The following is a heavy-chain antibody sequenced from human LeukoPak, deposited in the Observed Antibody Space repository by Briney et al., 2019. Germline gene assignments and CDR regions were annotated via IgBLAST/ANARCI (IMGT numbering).Heavy chain of an antibody. CDR1: GVSISTYS. Sequence: PSETLSLTCTVSGVSISTYSWSGIRQPPGKGLEWIGYISYSGSTSYNPSLRSRVTISVDTSKNQFSLKLSSVTAADTAVYYCGSTYSSSLYFDYWGQGTLVTVSS. V-gene: IGHV4-59*08. CDR2: ISYSGST. J-gene: IGHJ4*02. CDR3: GSTYSSSLYFDY. D-gene: IGHD6-13*01.